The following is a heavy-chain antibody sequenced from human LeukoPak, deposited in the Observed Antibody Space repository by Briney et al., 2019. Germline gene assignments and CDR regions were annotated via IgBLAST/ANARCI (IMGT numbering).Heavy chain of an antibody. D-gene: IGHD5-24*01. CDR2: ISSSSSSL. CDR1: GFTFSSYT. CDR3: ARDRDGYNHASDI. J-gene: IGHJ3*02. Sequence: GGSLRLSCAASGFTFSSYTMNWVRQAPGKGLEWVSSISSSSSSLYFADSVKGRFTISRDNTKNSLYLQMNSLRGEDTAVYYCARDRDGYNHASDIWGQGTTVTVS. V-gene: IGHV3-21*06.